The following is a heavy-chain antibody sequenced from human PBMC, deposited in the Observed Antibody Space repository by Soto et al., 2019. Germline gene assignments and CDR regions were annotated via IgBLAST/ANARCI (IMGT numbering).Heavy chain of an antibody. CDR1: GFTFSSYA. V-gene: IGHV3-23*01. J-gene: IGHJ6*02. CDR3: ASDIVVVPAAIRGYLGYYYYGMDV. Sequence: PGGSLSLSCAASGFTFSSYAMSWVRQAPGKGLEWVSAISGSGGSTYYADSVKGRFTISRDNSKNTLYLQMNSLRAEDTAVYYCASDIVVVPAAIRGYLGYYYYGMDVWGQGTTVTVSS. CDR2: ISGSGGST. D-gene: IGHD2-2*02.